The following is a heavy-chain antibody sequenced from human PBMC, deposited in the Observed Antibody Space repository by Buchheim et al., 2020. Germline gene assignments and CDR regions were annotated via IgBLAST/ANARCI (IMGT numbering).Heavy chain of an antibody. CDR2: TYYRSRWYN. D-gene: IGHD3-10*01. CDR3: ARASQPLGSVRYYFDI. V-gene: IGHV6-1*01. Sequence: QVQLQESGPGLVKPSQTLSVTCVISGDSVSSNSAAWNWIRQSPSRGLEWLGRTYYRSRWYNDYPASVKGRVNVTADSSKNQLSLQVNSVTPGDTAVYFCARASQPLGSVRYYFDIWGQG. J-gene: IGHJ4*02. CDR1: GDSVSSNSAA.